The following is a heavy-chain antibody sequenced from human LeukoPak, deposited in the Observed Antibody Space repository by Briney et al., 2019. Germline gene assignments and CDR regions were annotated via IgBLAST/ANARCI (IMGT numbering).Heavy chain of an antibody. CDR3: ARLFSGVLDY. D-gene: IGHD3-3*01. V-gene: IGHV4-38-2*01. CDR1: GYSISSSYY. CDR2: IYHSGST. Sequence: SETLSLTCAVSGYSISSSYYWVWIRQPPGKGLEWIGSIYHSGSTYYNPSLKSRVTISVDTSKNQFSLKLSSVTAADTAVYYCARLFSGVLDYWGQGTLVTVSS. J-gene: IGHJ4*02.